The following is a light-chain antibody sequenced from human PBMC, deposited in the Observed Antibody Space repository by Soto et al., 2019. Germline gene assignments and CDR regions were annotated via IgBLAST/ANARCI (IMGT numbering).Light chain of an antibody. CDR2: GES. V-gene: IGKV3D-20*02. J-gene: IGKJ5*01. CDR1: QSCSSD. Sequence: DIMMTQSAATLSVSTGEGGTLXCRNSQSCSSDFDWYYQKPGKAPRLLIYGESSRATGILERLSGSGSGNDFTLIISRLEPEDFAVYYCKQRSNWPPITFGQGTRLEIK. CDR3: KQRSNWPPIT.